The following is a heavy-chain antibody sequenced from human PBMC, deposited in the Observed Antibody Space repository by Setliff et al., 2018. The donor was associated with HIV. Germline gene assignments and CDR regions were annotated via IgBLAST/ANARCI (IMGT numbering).Heavy chain of an antibody. Sequence: SETLSLTCSVSGGSISSGTYYWGWIRQPPGKGLEWIGTMYYNGNTYYRQSLKSRVTMSVDTSKNQLSLRLNSVTAADTAVYYGVTSEVGGASPFDYWGQGTLVTVSS. CDR1: GGSISSGTYY. CDR2: MYYNGNT. J-gene: IGHJ4*02. CDR3: VTSEVGGASPFDY. D-gene: IGHD3-3*01. V-gene: IGHV4-39*01.